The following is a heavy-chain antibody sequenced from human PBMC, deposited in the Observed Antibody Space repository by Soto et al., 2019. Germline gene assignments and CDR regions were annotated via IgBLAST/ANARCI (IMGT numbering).Heavy chain of an antibody. Sequence: EASVKVSCKASGYTFTGYYMHWVRQAPGQGLEWMGWINPNSGGTNYAQKFQGWVTMTRDTSISTAYMELSRLRSDDTAVYYCARDSATGYYYDSSGYYGDWGQGTLVTVS. J-gene: IGHJ4*02. D-gene: IGHD3-22*01. CDR2: INPNSGGT. V-gene: IGHV1-2*04. CDR3: ARDSATGYYYDSSGYYGD. CDR1: GYTFTGYY.